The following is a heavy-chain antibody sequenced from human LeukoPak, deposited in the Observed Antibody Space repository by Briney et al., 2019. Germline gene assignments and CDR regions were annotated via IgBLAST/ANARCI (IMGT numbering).Heavy chain of an antibody. CDR1: GGSLSSYY. CDR3: ARSGSYYSATIDY. D-gene: IGHD3-10*01. V-gene: IGHV4-4*07. CDR2: IYTSGST. Sequence: SETLSLTCTVSGGSLSSYYWSWLRQPAGKGLEWIGRIYTSGSTNYNPSLKSRVTMSVDTSKNQFSLKLSSVTATDTAVYYCARSGSYYSATIDYWGQGTLVTVSS. J-gene: IGHJ4*02.